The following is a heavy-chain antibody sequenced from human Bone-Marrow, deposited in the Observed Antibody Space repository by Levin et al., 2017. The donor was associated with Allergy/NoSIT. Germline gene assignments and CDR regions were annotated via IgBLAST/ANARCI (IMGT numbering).Heavy chain of an antibody. D-gene: IGHD4-11*01. CDR1: GYTFTSYD. Sequence: VASVKVSCKASGYTFTSYDINWVRQATGQGLEWMGWMNPNSGNTGYAQKFQGRVTMTRNTSISTAYMELSSLRSEDTAVYYCARGPRYSNLKTPAYYYYGMDVWGQGTTVTVSS. CDR2: MNPNSGNT. V-gene: IGHV1-8*01. J-gene: IGHJ6*02. CDR3: ARGPRYSNLKTPAYYYYGMDV.